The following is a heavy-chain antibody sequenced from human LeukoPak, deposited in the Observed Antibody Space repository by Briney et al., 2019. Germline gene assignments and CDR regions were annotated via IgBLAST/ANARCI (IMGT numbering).Heavy chain of an antibody. J-gene: IGHJ4*02. CDR1: GYTFTSYG. Sequence: ASVKVSCKASGYTFTSYGISWVRQAPGQGLEWLGWISAYNGNTNYAQKLQGRVTMTTDTSTSTAYMELSSLRSEDTAVYYCARDNDLRDPPHFDYWGQGTLVTVSS. CDR2: ISAYNGNT. D-gene: IGHD3/OR15-3a*01. V-gene: IGHV1-18*01. CDR3: ARDNDLRDPPHFDY.